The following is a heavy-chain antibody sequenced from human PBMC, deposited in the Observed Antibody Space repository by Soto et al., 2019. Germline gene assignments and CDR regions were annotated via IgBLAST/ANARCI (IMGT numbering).Heavy chain of an antibody. CDR1: GYTFTGYY. V-gene: IGHV1-2*04. CDR3: ARDFGGMNYYYYYGMDV. D-gene: IGHD1-26*01. CDR2: INPNSGGT. Sequence: ASVKVSCKASGYTFTGYYMHWVRQAPGQGLEWMGWINPNSGGTNYAQKFQGWVTMTRDTSISTAYMELSRLRSDDTAVYYCARDFGGMNYYYYYGMDVWGQGTTVTVSS. J-gene: IGHJ6*02.